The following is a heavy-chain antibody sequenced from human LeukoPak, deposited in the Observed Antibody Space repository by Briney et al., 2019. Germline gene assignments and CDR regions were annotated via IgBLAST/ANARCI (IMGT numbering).Heavy chain of an antibody. V-gene: IGHV4-59*01. CDR3: ASSYDILTGYFDN. Sequence: SETLSLTCTVSGGSMSSYYWSWIRQPPGKGLEWIGYIYYSGSTNYNPSLKSRVTISVDTSKNQFSLKLSSVTAADTAVYYCASSYDILTGYFDNWGQGTLVTVSS. D-gene: IGHD3-9*01. CDR1: GGSMSSYY. J-gene: IGHJ4*02. CDR2: IYYSGST.